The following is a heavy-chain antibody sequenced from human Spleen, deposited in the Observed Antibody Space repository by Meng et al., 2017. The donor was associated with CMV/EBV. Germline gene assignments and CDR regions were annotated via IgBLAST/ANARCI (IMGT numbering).Heavy chain of an antibody. Sequence: GSLRHSCSVSGYSINSGYYWAWIRQPPGKGLEWLATIYRSGTTFYNPFLKNRVTISVDKSKNQFSLKLTSVTAADPSVYYCARVWEYQLLTPVTNWFVPWGQGTLVTVSS. D-gene: IGHD2-2*01. CDR2: IYRSGTT. CDR1: GYSINSGYY. J-gene: IGHJ5*02. V-gene: IGHV4-38-2*02. CDR3: ARVWEYQLLTPVTNWFVP.